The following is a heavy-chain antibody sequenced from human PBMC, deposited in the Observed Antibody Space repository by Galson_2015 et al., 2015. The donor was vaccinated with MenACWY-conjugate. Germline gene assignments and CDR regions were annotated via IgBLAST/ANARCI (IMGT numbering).Heavy chain of an antibody. Sequence: SLRLSCAASGFTFSTYSMNWVRQAPGKGLEWVSYISSGSSTIYYADSVKGRFTISRDNAKNSLYLQMNSLRDEDTAVYYCAAGNYGDFDSCGQGTLVTVSS. J-gene: IGHJ4*02. V-gene: IGHV3-48*02. CDR1: GFTFSTYS. CDR2: ISSGSSTI. D-gene: IGHD4-17*01. CDR3: AAGNYGDFDS.